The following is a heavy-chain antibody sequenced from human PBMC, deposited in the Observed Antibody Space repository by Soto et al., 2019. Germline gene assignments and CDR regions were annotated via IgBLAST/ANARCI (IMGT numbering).Heavy chain of an antibody. CDR2: ISYEGTAK. CDR1: EFSFSDYG. V-gene: IGHV3-30*18. CDR3: AKGASYRMFDY. Sequence: QVQLVESGGGVVQPGMSLRLYCAASEFSFSDYGMHWVRQAPGKGLEWVAVISYEGTAKYYADSVKGRFTISRDNSKNTLFLQMNNLRSEDTAVYYCAKGASYRMFDYWGQGTLVTVSS. J-gene: IGHJ4*02. D-gene: IGHD1-26*01.